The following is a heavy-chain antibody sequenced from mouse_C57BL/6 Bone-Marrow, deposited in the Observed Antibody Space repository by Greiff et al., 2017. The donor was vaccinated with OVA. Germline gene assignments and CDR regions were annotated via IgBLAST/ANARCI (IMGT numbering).Heavy chain of an antibody. CDR1: GYTFTSYG. V-gene: IGHV1-81*01. D-gene: IGHD1-1*01. CDR2: IYPRSGNT. Sequence: VMLVESGAELARPGASVKLSCKASGYTFTSYGISWVKQRTGQGLEWIGEIYPRSGNTYYNEKFKGKATLTADKSSSTAYMELRSLTSEDSAVYFCARSITTVDWYFDVWGTGTTVTVSS. CDR3: ARSITTVDWYFDV. J-gene: IGHJ1*03.